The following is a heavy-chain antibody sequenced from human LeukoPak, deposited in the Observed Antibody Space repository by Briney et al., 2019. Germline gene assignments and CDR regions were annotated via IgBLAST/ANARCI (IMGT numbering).Heavy chain of an antibody. D-gene: IGHD3-16*02. J-gene: IGHJ4*02. V-gene: IGHV3-74*01. CDR1: GFTFSNSW. Sequence: GGSLRLSCVGSGFTFSNSWIHWVRQAPGKGLVWASRVNPDGRTTNYADSVNGRFTISRDNAKNTLYLQMNSLTVEDTAVYYCATAGSYRFDFWGQGTLVTVSS. CDR2: VNPDGRTT. CDR3: ATAGSYRFDF.